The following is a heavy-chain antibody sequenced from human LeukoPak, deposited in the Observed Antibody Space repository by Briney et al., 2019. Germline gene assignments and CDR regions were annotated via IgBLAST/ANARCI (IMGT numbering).Heavy chain of an antibody. J-gene: IGHJ6*03. CDR2: INHSGST. CDR3: ARPGWAGPIFYYYMDV. V-gene: IGHV4-34*01. Sequence: SETLSLTCAVYGGSFSGYYWSWIRQPPGKGLEWIGEINHSGSTNYNPSLKSRVTISVDTSKNQFSLKLSSVTAADTAVYYCARPGWAGPIFYYYMDVWGKGTTVTVSS. CDR1: GGSFSGYY. D-gene: IGHD3-9*01.